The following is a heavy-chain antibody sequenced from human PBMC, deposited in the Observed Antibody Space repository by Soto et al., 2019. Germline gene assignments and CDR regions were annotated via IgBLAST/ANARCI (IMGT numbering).Heavy chain of an antibody. D-gene: IGHD2-8*01. CDR1: GGSISSGGYY. CDR2: IYYSGST. J-gene: IGHJ5*02. Sequence: SLSLTCTVSGGSISSGGYYWSWIRQPPGKGLEWIGYIYYSGSTYYNPSLKSRVTISVDTSKNQFSLKLSSVTAADTAVYYCARDFDCTNGVCFWFDPWGQGTLVTVSS. CDR3: ARDFDCTNGVCFWFDP. V-gene: IGHV4-31*03.